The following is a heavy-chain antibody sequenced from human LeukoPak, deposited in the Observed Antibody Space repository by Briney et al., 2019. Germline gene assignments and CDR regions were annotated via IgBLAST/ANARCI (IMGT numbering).Heavy chain of an antibody. Sequence: ASVKVSCKASGYTFNTYGIIWVRQAPGQGFEWMGWISGLKEKTDYPQKFQGRVTMTTDTATRTAFMELTSLRSDDTAVYYCARGRLGGHFNWMPSPPDYWGQGTLVTVSS. D-gene: IGHD3-9*01. CDR3: ARGRLGGHFNWMPSPPDY. CDR1: GYTFNTYG. J-gene: IGHJ4*02. CDR2: ISGLKEKT. V-gene: IGHV1-18*01.